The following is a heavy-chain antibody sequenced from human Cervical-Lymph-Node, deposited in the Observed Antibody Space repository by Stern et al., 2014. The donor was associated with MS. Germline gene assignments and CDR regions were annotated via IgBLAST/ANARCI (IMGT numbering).Heavy chain of an antibody. Sequence: QLVQSGAEVKKPGESLKISCKTSGYSFSNFSIGWVRQMPGKGLEWMGIIYPGDSDTTYSPSFQGQVTISADESISTAYLQWRSLKASDTAMYYYVRRRDSGGYDTFDIWGQGTMLIVSS. CDR2: IYPGDSDT. V-gene: IGHV5-51*01. D-gene: IGHD3-22*01. CDR3: VRRRDSGGYDTFDI. J-gene: IGHJ3*02. CDR1: GYSFSNFS.